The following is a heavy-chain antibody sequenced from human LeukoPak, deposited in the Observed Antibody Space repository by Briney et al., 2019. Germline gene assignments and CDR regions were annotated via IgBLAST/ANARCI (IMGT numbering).Heavy chain of an antibody. J-gene: IGHJ4*02. CDR1: GGSISSYY. V-gene: IGHV4-59*08. Sequence: PSETLSLTCTVSGGSISSYYWSWIRQPPGKGLEWIGYIYYSGSTNYNPSLKSRVTISVDMSKNQFSLRLRSVTAADTAVYYCARHGGSGSFDYWGQGTLVTVSS. D-gene: IGHD3-3*01. CDR3: ARHGGSGSFDY. CDR2: IYYSGST.